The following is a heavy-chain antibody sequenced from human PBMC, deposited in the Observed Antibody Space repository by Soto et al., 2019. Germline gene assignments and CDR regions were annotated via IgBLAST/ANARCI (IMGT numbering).Heavy chain of an antibody. CDR3: ARDRGSDSDALDI. V-gene: IGHV3-33*08. CDR1: GFRFSDYG. CDR2: IYYDGSNE. Sequence: QVQLVESGGGVVQPGRSLRLSCAASGFRFSDYGMHWFRQAPGKGLEWVALIYYDGSNEHYADSVQGRFTISIDNSKNTLYLQMNSLRAEDTAVYYCARDRGSDSDALDIWGQGTVVAVSS. D-gene: IGHD1-26*01. J-gene: IGHJ3*02.